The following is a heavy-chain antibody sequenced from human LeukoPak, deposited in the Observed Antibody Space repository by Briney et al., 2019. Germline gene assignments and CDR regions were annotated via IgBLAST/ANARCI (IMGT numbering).Heavy chain of an antibody. V-gene: IGHV3-64*04. J-gene: IGHJ6*02. CDR3: ARESTTSGYFGMDV. CDR2: ISNNEVVT. CDR1: GFTFSNYA. Sequence: GGSLRLSCSASGFTFSNYAIHWVRQTPGKGLEYVSAISNNEVVTYYADSVKGRFTISRDNSKNTLYLQMNSLRAEDTAVYYCARESTTSGYFGMDVWGQGTTVTVSS. D-gene: IGHD4-17*01.